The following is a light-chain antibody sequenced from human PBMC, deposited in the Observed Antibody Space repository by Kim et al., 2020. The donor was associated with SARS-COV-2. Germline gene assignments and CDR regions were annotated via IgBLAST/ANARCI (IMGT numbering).Light chain of an antibody. Sequence: SWSPVETAPPSGRASQSVKTYLAWYQHKPGQSPRLLIHDASNRATGVPPRFSGGGSGTDFTLTISSLEPEDFAVYYCQQRGNWPTFGQGTRLEIK. CDR2: DAS. CDR3: QQRGNWPT. V-gene: IGKV3-11*01. CDR1: QSVKTY. J-gene: IGKJ5*01.